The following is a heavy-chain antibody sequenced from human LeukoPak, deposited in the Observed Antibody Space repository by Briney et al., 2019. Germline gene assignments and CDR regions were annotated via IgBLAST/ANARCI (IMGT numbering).Heavy chain of an antibody. CDR2: IYYTGST. D-gene: IGHD3-16*01. J-gene: IGHJ4*02. CDR1: GGSINNYY. CDR3: ARFPQYYDGPTHYLDY. Sequence: LETLSLTCTVSGGSINNYYWSWVRQPPGAGLEWLAYIYYTGSTNYNPSLKTRLTISVDTSKNQFSLRLNSVTAADTAVYYCARFPQYYDGPTHYLDYWGQGILVTVSS. V-gene: IGHV4-59*08.